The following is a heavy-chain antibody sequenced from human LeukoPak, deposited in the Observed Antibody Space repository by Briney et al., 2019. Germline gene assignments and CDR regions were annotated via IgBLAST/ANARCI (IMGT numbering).Heavy chain of an antibody. CDR3: MAESSSPWEGY. V-gene: IGHV3-7*01. Sequence: GGSLRLSCAASGFTFISDTTNWVRQAPGKGLEWVANIKQDGSEQYYVDSVKGRFTISRDNAKNSLYLEMNSLRAEDTAVYYCMAESSSPWEGYWGQGTLVIVSS. CDR1: GFTFISDT. CDR2: IKQDGSEQ. J-gene: IGHJ4*02. D-gene: IGHD6-6*01.